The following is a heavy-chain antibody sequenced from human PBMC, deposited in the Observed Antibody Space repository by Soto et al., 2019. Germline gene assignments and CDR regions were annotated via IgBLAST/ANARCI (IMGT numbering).Heavy chain of an antibody. CDR3: AAGLGYCSGGSCYDAFDI. CDR2: IVVGSGNT. D-gene: IGHD2-15*01. CDR1: GLTFTSSA. J-gene: IGHJ3*02. Sequence: SVKDSYNASGLTFTSSAVQWVGQARGQRLAWKGWIVVGSGNTNYAQKFQEIVIITRDMSTSTAYMELSSLRSEVTAVYYCAAGLGYCSGGSCYDAFDIWGQG. V-gene: IGHV1-58*01.